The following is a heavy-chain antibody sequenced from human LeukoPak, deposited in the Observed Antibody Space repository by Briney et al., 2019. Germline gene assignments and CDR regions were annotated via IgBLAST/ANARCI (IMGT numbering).Heavy chain of an antibody. D-gene: IGHD3-10*01. CDR2: ISYDGSNK. Sequence: PGGSLRLSCAASGFTFSSYAMHWVRQAPGKGLEWVAVISYDGSNKYYADSVKGRFTISRDNSKNTLYLQMNSLRAEDTAVYYCARAVRSVRGVSPIDYWGQGTLVTVSS. CDR3: ARAVRSVRGVSPIDY. V-gene: IGHV3-30-3*01. CDR1: GFTFSSYA. J-gene: IGHJ4*02.